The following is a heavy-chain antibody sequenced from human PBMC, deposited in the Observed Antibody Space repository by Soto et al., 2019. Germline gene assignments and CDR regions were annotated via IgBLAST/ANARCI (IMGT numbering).Heavy chain of an antibody. CDR3: AKGWYSSSCKNWFDP. CDR1: GFTFSNYA. D-gene: IGHD6-13*01. Sequence: EVQLLESGGGLVQPGGSLRLSCAASGFTFSNYAMTWVRQAPGKGLEWVSGISGSGSSIYYADSVKGRFTISRENSKNTLYLQMNSLRAEDTAVYYCAKGWYSSSCKNWFDPWGQGTLVTVSS. J-gene: IGHJ5*02. V-gene: IGHV3-23*01. CDR2: ISGSGSSI.